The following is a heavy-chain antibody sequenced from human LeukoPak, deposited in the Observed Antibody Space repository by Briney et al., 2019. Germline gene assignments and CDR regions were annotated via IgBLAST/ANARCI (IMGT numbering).Heavy chain of an antibody. CDR2: INPAGSET. V-gene: IGHV3-7*01. CDR1: GFSFSAYW. Sequence: GGSLRLSCVASGFSFSAYWMTWVRQAPGTGLEWVANINPAGSETYYVDPVKGRFSISRDNAKNLVYLQMNSLRAEDTAVYHCARFGYVAAVDVWGQGTPVTVSS. J-gene: IGHJ4*02. CDR3: ARFGYVAAVDV. D-gene: IGHD2-15*01.